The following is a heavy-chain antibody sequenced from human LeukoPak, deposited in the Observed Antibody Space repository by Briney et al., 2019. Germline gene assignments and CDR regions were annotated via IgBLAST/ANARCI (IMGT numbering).Heavy chain of an antibody. J-gene: IGHJ6*03. CDR3: ASSLGDYYYYMDV. CDR2: IYYSGST. V-gene: IGHV4-59*12. Sequence: SETLSLTCTVSGGSISSYYWSWIRQPPGKGLEWIGYIYYSGSTNYNPSLKSRVTISVDTSKNQFSLKLSSVTAADTAVYCCASSLGDYYYYMDVWGKGTTVTVSS. CDR1: GGSISSYY. D-gene: IGHD4-17*01.